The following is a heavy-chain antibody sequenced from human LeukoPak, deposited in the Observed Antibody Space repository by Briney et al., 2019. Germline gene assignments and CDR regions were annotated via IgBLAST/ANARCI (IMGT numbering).Heavy chain of an antibody. J-gene: IGHJ4*02. CDR3: ARRSTVTTYYFDY. V-gene: IGHV4-38-2*01. CDR1: GYSISSGYY. D-gene: IGHD4-11*01. CDR2: IYHSGST. Sequence: PSETLSLTCAVSGYSISSGYYWGWIRQPPGKGLEWIGSIYHSGSTCYNPSLKSRVTISVDTSKNQFSLKLSSVTAADTAVYYCARRSTVTTYYFDYWGQGTLVTVSS.